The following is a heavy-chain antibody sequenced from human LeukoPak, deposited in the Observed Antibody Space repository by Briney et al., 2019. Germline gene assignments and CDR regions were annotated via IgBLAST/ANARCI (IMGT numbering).Heavy chain of an antibody. CDR3: AKDFYGSGRSGFDY. D-gene: IGHD3-10*01. Sequence: PGGSLRLSCAASGFTFSSYAMSWVCQAPGKGLEWVSAISGSGGSTYYADSVEGRFTISRDNSKNTLYLQMNSLRAEDTAVYYCAKDFYGSGRSGFDYWGQGTLVTVSS. J-gene: IGHJ4*02. CDR2: ISGSGGST. CDR1: GFTFSSYA. V-gene: IGHV3-23*01.